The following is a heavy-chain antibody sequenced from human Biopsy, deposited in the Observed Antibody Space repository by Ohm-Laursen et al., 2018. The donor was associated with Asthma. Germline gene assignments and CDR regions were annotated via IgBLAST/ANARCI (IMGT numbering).Heavy chain of an antibody. V-gene: IGHV1-69*01. CDR3: ARKAGSCISRTCYSLDF. CDR2: VDSGFGNT. CDR1: GVTFNTYV. D-gene: IGHD2-2*01. Sequence: SSVKVSCKTLGVTFNTYVMDWVRLAPGQRLEWLGGVDSGFGNTNYPQKFQDRVTITADDSTSTVYMELSSLRSEDTAVYYCARKAGSCISRTCYSLDFWGQGTLVTVSS. J-gene: IGHJ4*02.